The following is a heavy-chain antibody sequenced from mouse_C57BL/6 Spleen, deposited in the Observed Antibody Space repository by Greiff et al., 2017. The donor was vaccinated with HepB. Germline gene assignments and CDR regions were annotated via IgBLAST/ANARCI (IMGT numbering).Heavy chain of an antibody. J-gene: IGHJ3*01. CDR3: ARLAAQATIAY. CDR1: GYTFTSYW. D-gene: IGHD3-2*02. CDR2: IDPSDSYT. Sequence: QVQLQQSGAELVKPGASVKLSCKASGYTFTSYWMQWVKQRPGQGLEWIGEIDPSDSYTNYNQKFKGKATLTVDTSSSTAYMQLSSLTSEDSAVYYCARLAAQATIAYWGQGTLVTVSA. V-gene: IGHV1-50*01.